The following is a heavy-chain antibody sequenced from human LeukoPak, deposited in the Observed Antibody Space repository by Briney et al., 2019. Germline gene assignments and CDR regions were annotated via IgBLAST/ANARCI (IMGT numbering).Heavy chain of an antibody. CDR2: IYSGGST. Sequence: PGGSLRLSCAASGFTVSSNYMSWVRQAPGKGLEWVSVIYSGGSTYYADSVKGRFTISRHNSKNTLYLQMNSLRAEDTAVYYCARVFRWELLPYYYYGMDVWGQGTTVTVSS. V-gene: IGHV3-53*04. CDR1: GFTVSSNY. J-gene: IGHJ6*02. D-gene: IGHD1-26*01. CDR3: ARVFRWELLPYYYYGMDV.